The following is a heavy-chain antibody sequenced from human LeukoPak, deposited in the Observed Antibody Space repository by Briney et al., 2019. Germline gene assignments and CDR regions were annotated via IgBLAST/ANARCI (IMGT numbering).Heavy chain of an antibody. J-gene: IGHJ4*02. D-gene: IGHD3-10*01. CDR3: ARRFGGRPFDY. CDR2: IYPGDSDA. Sequence: GASLKISCKGSGYSFTNYWIGWVRPMPGKGLEWMGIIYPGDSDARYSPSFQGQVTISADKSIRTAYLQWSSLKASDTAMYYCARRFGGRPFDYWGQGTQVTVSS. V-gene: IGHV5-51*01. CDR1: GYSFTNYW.